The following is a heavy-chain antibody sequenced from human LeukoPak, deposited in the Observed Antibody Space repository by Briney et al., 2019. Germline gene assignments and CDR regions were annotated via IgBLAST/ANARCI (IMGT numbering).Heavy chain of an antibody. D-gene: IGHD3-3*01. CDR2: IKQDGSEK. Sequence: GGSLRLSCAASGFTFSSYWMSWVRQAPGKGLEWVANIKQDGSEKYYVDSVKGRFTISRDNAKNSLYLQMNGLRAEDTAVYYCARGSDFWSGYHSLGMDVWGQGTTVTVSS. CDR1: GFTFSSYW. CDR3: ARGSDFWSGYHSLGMDV. V-gene: IGHV3-7*03. J-gene: IGHJ6*02.